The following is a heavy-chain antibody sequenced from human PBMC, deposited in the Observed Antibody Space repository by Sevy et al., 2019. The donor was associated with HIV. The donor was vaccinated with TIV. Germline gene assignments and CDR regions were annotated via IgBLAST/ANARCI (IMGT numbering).Heavy chain of an antibody. CDR3: AKRGGGHYDPDEIGYYFYYYNMDV. CDR2: ISGSGTRT. V-gene: IGHV3-23*01. D-gene: IGHD3-22*01. CDR1: GFSFDSYG. J-gene: IGHJ6*03. Sequence: RGSLRLSCAVSGFSFDSYGMTWVRQAPGKGLEWVSGISGSGTRTYYADSVKGRFIISRDNSKNTLYLQMNSLRSEDKAIYYFAKRGGGHYDPDEIGYYFYYYNMDVWGKGTTVTVSS.